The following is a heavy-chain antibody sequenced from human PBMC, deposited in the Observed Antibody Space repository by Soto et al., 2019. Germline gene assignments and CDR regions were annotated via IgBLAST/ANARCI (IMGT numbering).Heavy chain of an antibody. V-gene: IGHV1-69*10. CDR2: IIPFLGKI. CDR3: ARETAHRGASGRPLLPENFDS. D-gene: IGHD3-10*01. CDR1: GSTFITYG. Sequence: GASVKVSCKTSGSTFITYGISWVRQAPGQGLEWMGGIIPFLGKINHAQNFQERVTITADKATSTVYMELTTLRSDDTAVYYCARETAHRGASGRPLLPENFDSWGQGTLVTVSS. J-gene: IGHJ4*02.